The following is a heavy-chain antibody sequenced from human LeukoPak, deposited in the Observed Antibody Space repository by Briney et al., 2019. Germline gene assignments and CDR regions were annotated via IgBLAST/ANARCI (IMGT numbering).Heavy chain of an antibody. D-gene: IGHD1-26*01. J-gene: IGHJ4*02. Sequence: SETLSLTCTVSGGSISSYYWSWIRQPPGKGVEWIGYIYYSGSTNYNPSLKSRVTISVDTSKNQFSLKLSSVTAADTAVYYCARRAISGTYYYWGQGTLVTVSS. CDR3: ARRAISGTYYY. CDR1: GGSISSYY. V-gene: IGHV4-59*01. CDR2: IYYSGST.